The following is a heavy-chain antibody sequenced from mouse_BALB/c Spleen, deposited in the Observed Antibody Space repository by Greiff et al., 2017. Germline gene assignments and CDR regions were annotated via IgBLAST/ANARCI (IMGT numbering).Heavy chain of an antibody. V-gene: IGHV5-6-5*01. CDR1: GFTFSSYA. D-gene: IGHD5-1-1*01. CDR3: ARGGGYQYYFDY. J-gene: IGHJ2*01. CDR2: ISSGGST. Sequence: DVHLVESGGGLVKPGGSLKLSCAASGFTFSSYAMSWVRQTPEKRLEWVASISSGGSTYYPDSVKGRFTISRDNARNILYLQMSSLRSEDTAMYYCARGGGYQYYFDYWGQGTTLTVSS.